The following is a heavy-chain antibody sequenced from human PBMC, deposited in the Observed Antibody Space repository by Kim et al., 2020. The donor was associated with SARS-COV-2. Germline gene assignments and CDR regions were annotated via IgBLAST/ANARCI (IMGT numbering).Heavy chain of an antibody. CDR3: ARGYDFWSGYYTGTALFDY. D-gene: IGHD3-3*01. Sequence: GRFTISRDNAKNSLYLQMNSLRAEDTAVYYCARGYDFWSGYYTGTALFDYWGQGTLVTVSS. V-gene: IGHV3-11*05. J-gene: IGHJ4*02.